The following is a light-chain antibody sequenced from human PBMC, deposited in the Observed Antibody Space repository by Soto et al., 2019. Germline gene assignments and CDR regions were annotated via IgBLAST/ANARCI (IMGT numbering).Light chain of an antibody. J-gene: IGKJ2*01. CDR1: QSVLYSSNNKNY. Sequence: DIVMTQSPDSLAVSLGERATINCKSSQSVLYSSNNKNYLAWYQQRPGQPPKLLIYWASTRESGVPDRFSGGGSGTDFTLTITSLQAEDVAVYYCQHYESTPPTFGQGTKLEIK. V-gene: IGKV4-1*01. CDR2: WAS. CDR3: QHYESTPPT.